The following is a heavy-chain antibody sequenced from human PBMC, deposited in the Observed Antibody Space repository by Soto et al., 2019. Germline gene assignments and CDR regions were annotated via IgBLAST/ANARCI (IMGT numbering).Heavy chain of an antibody. D-gene: IGHD1-26*01. V-gene: IGHV3-21*01. CDR1: GFTFSTYT. J-gene: IGHJ4*02. CDR3: ARVRYSGSYSDY. Sequence: GGSLRLSCAASGFTFSTYTMNWVRQAPGEGLEWVSSINSNSNYIYYADSVKGRFTISRDNAKNSLYLQMNSLRAEDTALYFCARVRYSGSYSDYWGQGALVTVSS. CDR2: INSNSNYI.